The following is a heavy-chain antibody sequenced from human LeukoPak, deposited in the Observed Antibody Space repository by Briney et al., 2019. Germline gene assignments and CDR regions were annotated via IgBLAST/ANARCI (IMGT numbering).Heavy chain of an antibody. CDR1: GYTFTGYY. V-gene: IGHV1-2*02. D-gene: IGHD2-2*01. CDR3: ARDLGYCSSTSCYGRSWDYHYYGMDV. J-gene: IGHJ6*02. CDR2: INPNSGGT. Sequence: ASVKVSCKASGYTFTGYYMHWVRQAPGQGLEWMGWINPNSGGTNYAQKFQGRVTMTRDMSISTAYMELSRLRSDDTAVYYCARDLGYCSSTSCYGRSWDYHYYGMDVWGQGTTVTVSS.